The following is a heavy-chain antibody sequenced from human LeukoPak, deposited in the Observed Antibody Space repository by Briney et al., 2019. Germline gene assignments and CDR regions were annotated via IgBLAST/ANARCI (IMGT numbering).Heavy chain of an antibody. Sequence: SETQSLTCAVYGGSFSGYYWSWIRQPPGKGLEWIGEINHSGSTNYNPSLKSRVTISVDTSKNQFSLKLSSVTAADTAVYYCARGHWGSCFDYWGQGTLVTVSS. CDR1: GGSFSGYY. V-gene: IGHV4-34*01. J-gene: IGHJ4*02. CDR3: ARGHWGSCFDY. D-gene: IGHD7-27*01. CDR2: INHSGST.